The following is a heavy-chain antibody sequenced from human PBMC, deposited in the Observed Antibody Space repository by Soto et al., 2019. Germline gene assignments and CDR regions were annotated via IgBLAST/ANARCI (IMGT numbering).Heavy chain of an antibody. V-gene: IGHV6-1*01. D-gene: IGHD3-3*01. CDR1: GDSVSSNSAA. CDR3: SRRKYYDFWRGVYYYYMDV. J-gene: IGHJ6*03. Sequence: PSQTLSLTCAISGDSVSSNSAAWNWIRQSPSRGLEWLGRTYYRSRWYNDYAVSVRSRITVNADTSKNQFSLHLNSLRAEDTAVYYCSRRKYYDFWRGVYYYYMDVWGKGTTVTVSS. CDR2: TYYRSRWYN.